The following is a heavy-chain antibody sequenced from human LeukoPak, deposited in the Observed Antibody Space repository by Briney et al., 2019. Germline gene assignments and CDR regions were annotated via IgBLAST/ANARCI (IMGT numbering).Heavy chain of an antibody. J-gene: IGHJ4*02. D-gene: IGHD3-3*01. CDR3: ARDSVEWYIFDY. V-gene: IGHV3-74*01. Sequence: PGGSLRHSCAASGFTFSSYWMHWVRQAPGKGPVWVARTNRDGGSTAYADSVKGRFTISKDNAKNTLYLLMNSLRAEDTAVYYCARDSVEWYIFDYWGQGTLVTVSS. CDR2: TNRDGGST. CDR1: GFTFSSYW.